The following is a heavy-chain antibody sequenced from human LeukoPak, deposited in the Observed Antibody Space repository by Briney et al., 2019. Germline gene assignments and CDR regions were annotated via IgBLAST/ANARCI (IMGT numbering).Heavy chain of an antibody. Sequence: GGSLRLSCAAPGFTFSSYEMNWVRQAPGKGLEWVSHISSIGTTIYYADSVKGRFTISRDNAKNSLFLQMNSLRAEDTAIYYCARTFRSGDGYKVGYFDYWGQGTLVTVSS. CDR3: ARTFRSGDGYKVGYFDY. CDR2: ISSIGTTI. V-gene: IGHV3-48*03. CDR1: GFTFSSYE. D-gene: IGHD5-24*01. J-gene: IGHJ4*02.